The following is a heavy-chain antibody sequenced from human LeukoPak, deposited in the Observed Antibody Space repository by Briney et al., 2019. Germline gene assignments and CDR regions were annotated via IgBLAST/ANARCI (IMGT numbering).Heavy chain of an antibody. CDR2: ISSSGRDI. J-gene: IGHJ4*02. D-gene: IGHD6-19*01. Sequence: GGSVTLSCAASAFTFSIYGMGWVRQAPGEGLGWVSYISSSGRDIYYADSVKGRFTISRDNAKNSLYLQMNSLRAEDTAVYYCARGPSSGWYATYYFDYWGQGTLVTVSS. CDR3: ARGPSSGWYATYYFDY. CDR1: AFTFSIYG. V-gene: IGHV3-48*03.